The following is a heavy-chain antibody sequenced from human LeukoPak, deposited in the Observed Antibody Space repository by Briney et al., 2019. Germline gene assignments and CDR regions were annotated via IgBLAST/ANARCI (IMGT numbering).Heavy chain of an antibody. Sequence: QPGGSLRLSSAASGFTFSSNAMSWVRQAPGKGLEWVSLVSGSGGSTYYADSVKGRFTISRDNSKNTLYLQMNSLRDEDTAVYYCAKDQWSDYWGQGTLVTVSS. CDR2: VSGSGGST. J-gene: IGHJ4*02. V-gene: IGHV3-23*01. D-gene: IGHD6-19*01. CDR1: GFTFSSNA. CDR3: AKDQWSDY.